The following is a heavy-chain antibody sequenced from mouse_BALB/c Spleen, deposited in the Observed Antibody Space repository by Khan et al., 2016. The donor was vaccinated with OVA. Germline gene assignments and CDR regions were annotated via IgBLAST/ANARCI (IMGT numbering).Heavy chain of an antibody. CDR2: IWGGGGT. V-gene: IGHV2-6-4*01. J-gene: IGHJ4*01. CDR1: GFSLSRYN. D-gene: IGHD2-14*01. Sequence: VQLQESGPGLVAPSQSLSITCTVSGFSLSRYNIHWVRQPPGKGLDWLGMIWGGGGTDYNSTLKSRLSISKDNSKSHVFLKMNSLQTAATAMYYCARAYYRYDGYYAMDYWGEGTSVTVAS. CDR3: ARAYYRYDGYYAMDY.